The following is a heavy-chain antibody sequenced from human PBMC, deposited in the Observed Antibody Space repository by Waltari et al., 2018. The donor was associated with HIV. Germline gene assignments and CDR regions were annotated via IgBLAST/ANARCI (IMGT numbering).Heavy chain of an antibody. CDR2: ICTGGAAT. Sequence: EVQLVQSGAEVKKPGESLQISCKGSGYTFTSYWIAWGRQMPGKGLGWMGLICTGGAATKYSPSFRGLGAISANRSISTAYLQWGSLKASDTAMYYCARGWAAVRDYYGMDVWGQGTTVTVSS. D-gene: IGHD6-6*01. CDR1: GYTFTSYW. CDR3: ARGWAAVRDYYGMDV. V-gene: IGHV5-51*03. J-gene: IGHJ6*02.